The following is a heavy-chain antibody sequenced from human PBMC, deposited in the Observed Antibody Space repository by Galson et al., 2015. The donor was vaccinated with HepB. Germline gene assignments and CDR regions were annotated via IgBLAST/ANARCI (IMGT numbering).Heavy chain of an antibody. CDR1: GFTFSSYA. Sequence: SLRLSCAASGFTFSSYAMSWVRQAPGKGLEWVSAISGSGGSTYYADSVKGRFTISRDNSKNTLYLQMNSLRAEDTAVYYCAKPEGDMITFGGVIVPHYYYGMDVWGQGTTVTVS. D-gene: IGHD3-16*02. J-gene: IGHJ6*02. CDR3: AKPEGDMITFGGVIVPHYYYGMDV. V-gene: IGHV3-23*01. CDR2: ISGSGGST.